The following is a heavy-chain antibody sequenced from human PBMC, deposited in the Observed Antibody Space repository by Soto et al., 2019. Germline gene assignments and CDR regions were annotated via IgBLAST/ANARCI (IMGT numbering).Heavy chain of an antibody. CDR1: GFSLTSFT. J-gene: IGHJ6*02. D-gene: IGHD3-10*01. Sequence: QEHLVESGGGVVQPGKSLRLSCTASGFSLTSFTVHWVRQAPGKGLEWVTLISYDGSKKDYIDSVKGRFTISRDNFKNAVYMEIEHLRPKATAVYFWASGRHLAVPGIEFYYHLDVGGQGTTVTVSS. CDR3: ASGRHLAVPGIEFYYHLDV. CDR2: ISYDGSKK. V-gene: IGHV3-30-3*01.